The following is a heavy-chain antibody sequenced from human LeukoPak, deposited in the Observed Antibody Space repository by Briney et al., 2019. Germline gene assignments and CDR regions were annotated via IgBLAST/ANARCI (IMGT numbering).Heavy chain of an antibody. CDR2: ISSDGSGT. Sequence: GGSLRLSCAASGFTFSSYAMSWVRQAPGKGLVWLSRISSDGSGTTYADSVKGRFTISRDNAKNTLYLQMNSLRAEDTAVYYCARDGPDSSGYVILDYWGQGTLVTVSS. J-gene: IGHJ4*02. V-gene: IGHV3-74*01. CDR3: ARDGPDSSGYVILDY. D-gene: IGHD3-22*01. CDR1: GFTFSSYA.